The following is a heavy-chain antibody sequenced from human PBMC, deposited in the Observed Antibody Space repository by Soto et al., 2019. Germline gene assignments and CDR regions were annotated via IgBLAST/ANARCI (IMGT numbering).Heavy chain of an antibody. V-gene: IGHV3-23*01. D-gene: IGHD2-15*01. CDR1: GFTFSRNA. Sequence: SLRLSCAASGFTFSRNAMSWVRQAPGKGLEWISSISGSGGITDFADSVKGRFTISRDNSKNTLYLLMNSLRAGDTAVYYCAKHRTRVAYSPFDYWGQGTLLTVSS. J-gene: IGHJ4*02. CDR2: ISGSGGIT. CDR3: AKHRTRVAYSPFDY.